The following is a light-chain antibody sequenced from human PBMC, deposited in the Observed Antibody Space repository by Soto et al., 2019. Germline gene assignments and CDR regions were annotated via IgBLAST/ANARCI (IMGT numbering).Light chain of an antibody. CDR1: QSVSSN. J-gene: IGKJ4*01. V-gene: IGKV3-15*01. CDR2: GAS. Sequence: IRMKHSPDTMSVSKGERATVSCRASQSVSSNLAWYQQKPGQAPRLLIYGASTRATGIPARFSGSGSGTEFTLTISSLQSEDFAVYHCQQYNKLLHFGGGTIVDVK. CDR3: QQYNKLLH.